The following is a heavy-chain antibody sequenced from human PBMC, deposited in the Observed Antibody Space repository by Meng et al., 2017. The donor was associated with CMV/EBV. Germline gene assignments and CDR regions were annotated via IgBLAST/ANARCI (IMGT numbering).Heavy chain of an antibody. Sequence: GESLKISCAASGFTLSSYWMSWVRQAPGKGLEWVANIKQDGSEKYYVDSVKGRFTISRDNAKNSLYLQMNSLRAEDTAVYYCARGLRGPSLVRGVTHDAFDIWGQGTMVTVSS. CDR2: IKQDGSEK. J-gene: IGHJ3*02. V-gene: IGHV3-7*01. CDR3: ARGLRGPSLVRGVTHDAFDI. CDR1: GFTLSSYW. D-gene: IGHD3-10*01.